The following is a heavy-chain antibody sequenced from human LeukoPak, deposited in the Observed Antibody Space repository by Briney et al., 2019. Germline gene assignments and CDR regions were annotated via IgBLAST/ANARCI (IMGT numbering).Heavy chain of an antibody. CDR2: IYHSGST. CDR1: GYSISSGYY. D-gene: IGHD2-15*01. CDR3: ARVGVVVAAIDY. J-gene: IGHJ4*02. V-gene: IGHV4-38-2*02. Sequence: SETLSLTCTVSGYSISSGYYWGWIRQPPGKGLEWIGTIYHSGSTYYNPSLKSRVTISVDTSKNQFSLKLSSVTAADTAVYYCARVGVVVAAIDYWGQGTLVTVSS.